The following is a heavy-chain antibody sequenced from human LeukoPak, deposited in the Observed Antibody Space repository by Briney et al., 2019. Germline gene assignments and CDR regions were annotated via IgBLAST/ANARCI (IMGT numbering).Heavy chain of an antibody. D-gene: IGHD1-7*01. CDR2: IYYSGNT. V-gene: IGHV4-39*07. CDR1: GDSISTSNSY. CDR3: ARGRMVTGTTIFHYYYYMDV. Sequence: SETLSLTCTVSGDSISTSNSYWGWIRQPPGKGLEWIGSIYYSGNTYYNASLKSRVTISVDTSKNQFSLKLSSVTAADTAVYYCARGRMVTGTTIFHYYYYMDVWGKGTTVTVSS. J-gene: IGHJ6*03.